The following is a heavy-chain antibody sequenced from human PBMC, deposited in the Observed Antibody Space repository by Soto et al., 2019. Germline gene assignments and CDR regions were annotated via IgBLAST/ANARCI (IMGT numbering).Heavy chain of an antibody. V-gene: IGHV1-3*01. Sequence: QVQLVQSGAEVKKPGASVKVSCRASGFTFTLYSMHWVRQAPGQRLEWMGWINGGSGKTKYSQKFPSRVTIARDTSASTAYMEVSSLRSEDTAVYYCARYSGNYQDAFDIWGQGTMVTASS. CDR2: INGGSGKT. CDR3: ARYSGNYQDAFDI. J-gene: IGHJ3*02. CDR1: GFTFTLYS. D-gene: IGHD1-26*01.